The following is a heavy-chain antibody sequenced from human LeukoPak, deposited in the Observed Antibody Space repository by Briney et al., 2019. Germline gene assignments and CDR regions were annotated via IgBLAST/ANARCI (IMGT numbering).Heavy chain of an antibody. D-gene: IGHD6-13*01. V-gene: IGHV3-30*02. CDR3: AKDQGRGSSWYNFDY. Sequence: GGSLRLSCAASGFTFSDYGMHWVRQAPGKGLEWVAFIRYDVINTYYADSVKGRFTISRDNSKNTLYLQMSSLRAEDTAVYYCAKDQGRGSSWYNFDYWGQGTLVTVSS. J-gene: IGHJ4*02. CDR2: IRYDVINT. CDR1: GFTFSDYG.